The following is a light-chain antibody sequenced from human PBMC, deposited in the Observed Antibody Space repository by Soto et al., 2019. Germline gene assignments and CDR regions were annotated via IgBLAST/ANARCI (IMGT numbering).Light chain of an antibody. CDR1: KLGDKY. CDR2: QDS. J-gene: IGLJ2*01. Sequence: SCELTHQPSVSVSPGQTASITCAGDKLGDKYACWYQQKPGQSPVLVIYQDSKRPSGIPERFSGSNSGNTATLTISGTQAMDEADYYCQAWDSSTGVFGGGTKLTVL. V-gene: IGLV3-1*01. CDR3: QAWDSSTGV.